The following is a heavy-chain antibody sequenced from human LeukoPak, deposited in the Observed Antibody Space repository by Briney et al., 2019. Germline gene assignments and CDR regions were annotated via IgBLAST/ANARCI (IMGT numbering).Heavy chain of an antibody. D-gene: IGHD5-24*01. Sequence: ASVKVSCKASGYTFTSYAMNWVRQAPGQGLEWMGWINTNTGNPTYAQGFTGRFVFSLDTSVSTAYLQISSLKAEDTAVYYCARVWEMATNCDAFDIWGQGTMVTVSS. CDR2: INTNTGNP. CDR3: ARVWEMATNCDAFDI. V-gene: IGHV7-4-1*02. J-gene: IGHJ3*02. CDR1: GYTFTSYA.